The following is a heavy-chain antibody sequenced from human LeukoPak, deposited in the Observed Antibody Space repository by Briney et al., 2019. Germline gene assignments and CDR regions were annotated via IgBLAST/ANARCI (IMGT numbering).Heavy chain of an antibody. CDR3: AKDTKYGDTDY. J-gene: IGHJ4*02. Sequence: GGSLRLSCAASGFTFSDYYMSWVRQAPGKGLEWVSYVSSSGSTIYYADSVKGRFTISRDNAKNSLYLQMNSLRAEDTAVYYCAKDTKYGDTDYWGQGTLVTVSS. CDR2: VSSSGSTI. CDR1: GFTFSDYY. D-gene: IGHD4-17*01. V-gene: IGHV3-11*01.